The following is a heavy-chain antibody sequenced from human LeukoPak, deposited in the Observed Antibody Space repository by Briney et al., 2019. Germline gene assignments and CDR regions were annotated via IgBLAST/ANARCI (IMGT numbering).Heavy chain of an antibody. Sequence: AGSLRLCCVASGFTFSSDGMVCGRRGPGKGLEWVSMITSTNYIYYANSVEGRFTISRDNSKNSLYLEMNSLRAEDTAVYYCAGPEGSGSHAWGQGTLVTVSS. D-gene: IGHD1-26*01. CDR2: MITSTNYI. CDR3: AGPEGSGSHA. V-gene: IGHV3-21*01. CDR1: GFTFSSDG. J-gene: IGHJ5*02.